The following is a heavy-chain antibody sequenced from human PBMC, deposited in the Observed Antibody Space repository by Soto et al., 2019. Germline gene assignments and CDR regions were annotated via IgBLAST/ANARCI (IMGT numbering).Heavy chain of an antibody. CDR3: AREMWTRSGPQNFFDY. CDR1: GDSLSIYA. CDR2: ISPSSGYT. J-gene: IGHJ4*02. D-gene: IGHD6-25*01. Sequence: ASVKVSCKGSGDSLSIYAGSWVRQAHGQGLEWMGYISPSSGYTTYAPNLQERVIMTTDSSTTTVYMELRSLTSDDTAVYYCAREMWTRSGPQNFFDYWGQGALVTV. V-gene: IGHV1-18*01.